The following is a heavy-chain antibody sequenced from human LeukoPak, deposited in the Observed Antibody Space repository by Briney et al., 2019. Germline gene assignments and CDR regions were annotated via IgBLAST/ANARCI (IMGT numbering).Heavy chain of an antibody. J-gene: IGHJ4*02. CDR3: VRDNYGVDY. CDR2: INGDGSDT. CDR1: GFSFRTYW. Sequence: GGSLRLSCAASGFSFRTYWVQWVRQAPGKGLMWVSHINGDGSDTTYADSVKGRFTISRDNAKNTLYLQMNSLRAEDTAVYYCVRDNYGVDYWGQGTLVTVSS. D-gene: IGHD4-11*01. V-gene: IGHV3-74*01.